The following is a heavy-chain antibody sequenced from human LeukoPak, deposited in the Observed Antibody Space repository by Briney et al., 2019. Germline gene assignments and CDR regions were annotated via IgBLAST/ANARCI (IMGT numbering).Heavy chain of an antibody. CDR3: AAGGRYYYGFDY. V-gene: IGHV1-69*13. D-gene: IGHD3-10*01. CDR2: IIPIFGTA. J-gene: IGHJ4*02. CDR1: GGTFSSYA. Sequence: SVKVSCKASGGTFSSYAISWVRQAPGQGLEWMGGIIPIFGTANYAQKFQGRVTITADESTSTAYMELSSLRSEDTAVYYCAAGGRYYYGFDYWGQGTLVTVSS.